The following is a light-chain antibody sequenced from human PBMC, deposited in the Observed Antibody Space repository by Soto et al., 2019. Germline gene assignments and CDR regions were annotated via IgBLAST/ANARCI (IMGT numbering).Light chain of an antibody. CDR2: EVT. J-gene: IGLJ2*01. CDR1: SSDVGGYNY. Sequence: QSALTQPASVSGSPGQSITISCTGTSSDVGGYNYVSWYQQYPGKAPKVMIYEVTNRPSGVSYRFSGSKSGNTASLTISGLQAEDEADYYCSSYTTNNHVVFGGGTKLTVL. V-gene: IGLV2-14*01. CDR3: SSYTTNNHVV.